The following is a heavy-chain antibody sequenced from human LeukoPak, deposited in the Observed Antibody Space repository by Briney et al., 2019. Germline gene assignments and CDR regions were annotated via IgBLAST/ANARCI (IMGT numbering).Heavy chain of an antibody. Sequence: SVKVSCKASEDTFSSYSITWVRQAPGQGLEWMGRIIPMFDITDYAPKFQDRVTITADKSTGTAYMQMTSLSSDDTAVYYCAREKRGANNAFQIWGQGTMVTVSS. CDR1: EDTFSSYS. V-gene: IGHV1-69*04. CDR2: IIPMFDIT. D-gene: IGHD5-24*01. J-gene: IGHJ3*02. CDR3: AREKRGANNAFQI.